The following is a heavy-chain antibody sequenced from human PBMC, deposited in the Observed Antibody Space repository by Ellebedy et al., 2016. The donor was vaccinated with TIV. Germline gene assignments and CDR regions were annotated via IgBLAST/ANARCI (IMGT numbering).Heavy chain of an antibody. V-gene: IGHV1-18*01. CDR1: GYTFTSYG. Sequence: ASVKVSXXASGYTFTSYGISWVRQAPGQGLEWMGWISAYNGNTNYAQKLQGRVTMTTDTSTSTAYMELSSLRSEDTAVYYCAREEVVAAPHAFDIWGQGTMVTVSS. D-gene: IGHD2-15*01. J-gene: IGHJ3*02. CDR2: ISAYNGNT. CDR3: AREEVVAAPHAFDI.